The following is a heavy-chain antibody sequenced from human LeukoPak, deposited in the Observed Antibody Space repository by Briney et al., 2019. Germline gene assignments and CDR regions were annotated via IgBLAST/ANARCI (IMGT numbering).Heavy chain of an antibody. CDR2: IYYSGST. Sequence: PSETQSLTCTVSGGSISSYYWSWIRQPPGKGLEWIGYIYYSGSTNYSPSLKSRVTISVDTSKNQFSLKLSSVTAADTAVYYCARLQYSSYYYYGLDVWGQGTTVTVSS. V-gene: IGHV4-59*08. D-gene: IGHD6-6*01. CDR3: ARLQYSSYYYYGLDV. CDR1: GGSISSYY. J-gene: IGHJ6*02.